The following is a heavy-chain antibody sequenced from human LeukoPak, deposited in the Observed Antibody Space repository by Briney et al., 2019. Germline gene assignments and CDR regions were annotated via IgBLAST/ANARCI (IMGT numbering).Heavy chain of an antibody. Sequence: GGSLRLSCAASGFTFSSYAMSWVRQAPGKGLEWVSAIGGSGSRRYHAGSVKGRFTISRDNSRNTLYLQMNSLRAEDTAVYYCARAYADSGDYEAYWGQGTLVTVSS. CDR1: GFTFSSYA. CDR3: ARAYADSGDYEAY. J-gene: IGHJ4*02. V-gene: IGHV3-23*01. D-gene: IGHD4-17*01. CDR2: IGGSGSRR.